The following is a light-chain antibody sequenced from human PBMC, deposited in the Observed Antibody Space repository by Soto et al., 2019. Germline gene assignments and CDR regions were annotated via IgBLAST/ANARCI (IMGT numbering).Light chain of an antibody. Sequence: QSVLTQPPSASGTPGQRVTISCSGSSSNIGSNNVNWYQQLPGTAPKLLIYKNNQRPSGVPDRFSGSKSGTSASLAISGLQSEDEADYYCAACDDSLNGVLFGGGTKVTVL. CDR2: KNN. CDR1: SSNIGSNN. J-gene: IGLJ2*01. V-gene: IGLV1-44*01. CDR3: AACDDSLNGVL.